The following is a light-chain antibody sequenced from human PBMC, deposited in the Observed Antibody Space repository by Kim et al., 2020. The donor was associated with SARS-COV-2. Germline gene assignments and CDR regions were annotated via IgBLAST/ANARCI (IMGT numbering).Light chain of an antibody. CDR2: KAS. V-gene: IGKV1-5*03. CDR3: QQYNNLWT. J-gene: IGKJ1*01. CDR1: QSISSW. Sequence: SASLGDRATITCRASQSISSWLAWYQQKPGKAPNLLIYKASSLESGVPSRFSGSGSGTEFTLTISSLQPDDFATYYCQQYNNLWTFGQGTKVDIK.